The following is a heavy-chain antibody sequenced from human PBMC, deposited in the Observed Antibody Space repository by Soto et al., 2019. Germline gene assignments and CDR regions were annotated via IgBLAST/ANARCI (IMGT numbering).Heavy chain of an antibody. CDR1: GFTVSSNY. V-gene: IGHV3-66*01. Sequence: EVQVVESGGGLVQPGGSLRLSCAASGFTVSSNYMNWVRQAPGKGLEWVSVIYSGGSTNYADSVKGRFTISRDNSKNTLYLQMNSLRAEETAVYYWARGPGIPTAGTVDYWGQGALVTVSS. J-gene: IGHJ4*02. CDR3: ARGPGIPTAGTVDY. D-gene: IGHD6-13*01. CDR2: IYSGGST.